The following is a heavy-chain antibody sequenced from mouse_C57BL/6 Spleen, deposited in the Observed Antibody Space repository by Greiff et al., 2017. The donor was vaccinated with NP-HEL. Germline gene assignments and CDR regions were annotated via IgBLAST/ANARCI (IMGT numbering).Heavy chain of an antibody. Sequence: QVQLQQSGAELVRPGASVTLSCKASGYTFTDYEMHWVKQTPVHGLEWIGAIDPETGGTAYNQKFKGKAILTADKSSSTAYLELRSLTSEDSAVYYCTRRRGSSYAMDYWGQGTSVTVSS. CDR2: IDPETGGT. D-gene: IGHD1-1*01. CDR3: TRRRGSSYAMDY. CDR1: GYTFTDYE. J-gene: IGHJ4*01. V-gene: IGHV1-15*01.